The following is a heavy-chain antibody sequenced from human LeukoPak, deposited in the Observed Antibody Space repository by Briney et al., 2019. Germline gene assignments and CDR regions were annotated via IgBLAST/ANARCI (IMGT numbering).Heavy chain of an antibody. Sequence: GGSLRLSCVASGFTFSNAWMSWVRQAPGKGLEWVGRIKSKTDGGTTDYAAPVKGRFTISRDDSKNTLYLQMNSLKTEDTGVYYCSTPRGYRYDYWGQGTLVTVSS. D-gene: IGHD5-18*01. V-gene: IGHV3-15*01. CDR3: STPRGYRYDY. CDR2: IKSKTDGGTT. CDR1: GFTFSNAW. J-gene: IGHJ4*02.